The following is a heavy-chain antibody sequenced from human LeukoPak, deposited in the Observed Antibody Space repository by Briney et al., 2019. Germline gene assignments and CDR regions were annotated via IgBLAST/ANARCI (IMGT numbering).Heavy chain of an antibody. CDR3: ARHVEWLRPNFDY. D-gene: IGHD5-12*01. CDR2: IYHSGST. CDR1: GGSISSGGYS. J-gene: IGHJ4*02. V-gene: IGHV4-30-2*01. Sequence: KASQTLSLTCAVSGGSISSGGYSWSWIRQPPGKGLEWIGYIYHSGSTYYNPSLKSRVTISVDRSKNQFSLKLRSVTAADTAVYYCARHVEWLRPNFDYWGQGTLVTVSS.